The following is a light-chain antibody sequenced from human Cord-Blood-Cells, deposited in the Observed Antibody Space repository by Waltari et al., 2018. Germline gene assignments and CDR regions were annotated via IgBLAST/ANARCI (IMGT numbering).Light chain of an antibody. CDR1: QSVSSY. J-gene: IGKJ5*01. CDR2: DAS. V-gene: IGKV3-11*01. CDR3: QQRSNWPRGIT. Sequence: EIVLTQSPATLSSSPGERATLSCRASQSVSSYLAWYQQKPGQAPRLLIYDASNRATGIPARFSGSGSGTDFTLTISSLEPEDFAVYYCQQRSNWPRGITFGQGTRLEIK.